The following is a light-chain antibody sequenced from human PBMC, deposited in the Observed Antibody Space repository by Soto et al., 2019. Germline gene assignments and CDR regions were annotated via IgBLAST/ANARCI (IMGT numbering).Light chain of an antibody. V-gene: IGKV3-11*01. Sequence: IVLTQSPATLSLSPCERATLSCRASQTIATSLAWYQHKPGQAPRLLVYDASNRATGIPARFSGSGSGTDFTLTISSLEPEDFAVYYCQQRSNWRGTFGQGTRLEIK. J-gene: IGKJ5*01. CDR1: QTIATS. CDR3: QQRSNWRGT. CDR2: DAS.